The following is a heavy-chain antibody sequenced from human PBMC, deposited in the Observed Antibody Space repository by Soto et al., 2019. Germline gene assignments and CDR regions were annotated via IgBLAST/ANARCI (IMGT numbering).Heavy chain of an antibody. CDR1: GGSFSGYY. CDR2: INHSGST. V-gene: IGHV4-34*01. Sequence: SETLSLTCAVYGGSFSGYYWSWIRQPPGKGLEWIGEINHSGSTNYNPSLKSRVTISVDTSKNQFSLKLSSVTAADTAVYYCARGLFGGELLWFNWFDPWGQGTLVTVSS. CDR3: ARGLFGGELLWFNWFDP. D-gene: IGHD3-10*01. J-gene: IGHJ5*02.